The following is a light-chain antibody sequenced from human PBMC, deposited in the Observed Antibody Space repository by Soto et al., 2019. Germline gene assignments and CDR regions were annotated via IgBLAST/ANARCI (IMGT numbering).Light chain of an antibody. CDR1: SSNIGTNY. CDR2: RNN. V-gene: IGLV1-47*01. J-gene: IGLJ1*01. CDR3: AAWDDRLRGLYV. Sequence: QSVLTQPPSASGTPGERVTISCSGSSSNIGTNYVYWYQQLPGTAPKLLIYRNNQRPSGVPDRFSGSKSGTSASLAISGLRSEDEADYYCAAWDDRLRGLYVFGIGTKVTAL.